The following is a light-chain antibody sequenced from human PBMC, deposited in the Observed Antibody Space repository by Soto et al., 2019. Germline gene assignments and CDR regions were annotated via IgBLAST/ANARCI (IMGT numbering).Light chain of an antibody. CDR3: CSYAGSSTFYV. V-gene: IGLV2-23*02. Sequence: QSVLTQPASVSGSPGQSITISCTGTISDVGSYNLVSWYQQHPGKAPKLMIYEVSKRPSGVSNCFSGSKSGNTASLTISGLQAEDEADYYCCSYAGSSTFYVFGTGTKVTVL. CDR2: EVS. CDR1: ISDVGSYNL. J-gene: IGLJ1*01.